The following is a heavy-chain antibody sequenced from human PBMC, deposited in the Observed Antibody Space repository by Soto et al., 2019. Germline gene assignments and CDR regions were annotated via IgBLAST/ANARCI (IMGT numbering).Heavy chain of an antibody. D-gene: IGHD2-15*01. V-gene: IGHV1-2*04. J-gene: IGHJ3*02. CDR1: GYTFTGYY. CDR2: INPNSGGT. Sequence: ASVKVSCKASGYTFTGYYMHWVRQAPGQGLEWMGWINPNSGGTNYAQKFQGWVTMTRDTAISTAYMELSRLRSDDTAVYYCARDGGGYCSGGSCYNAFDIWGQGTMVTVSS. CDR3: ARDGGGYCSGGSCYNAFDI.